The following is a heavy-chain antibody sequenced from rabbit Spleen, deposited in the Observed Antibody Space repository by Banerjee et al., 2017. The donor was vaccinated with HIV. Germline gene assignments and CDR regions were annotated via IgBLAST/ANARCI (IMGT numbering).Heavy chain of an antibody. J-gene: IGHJ4*01. V-gene: IGHV1S40*01. CDR2: IEAGSSGFT. Sequence: QSLEESGGDLVKPGGSLTLTCKASGFDFSSGYDMCWVRQAPGKGLEWIGCIEAGSSGFTYFASWAKGRFTISKTSSTTVTLQMTSLTAADTATYFCTRDLNLWGQGTLVTVS. CDR1: GFDFSSGYD. CDR3: TRDLNL.